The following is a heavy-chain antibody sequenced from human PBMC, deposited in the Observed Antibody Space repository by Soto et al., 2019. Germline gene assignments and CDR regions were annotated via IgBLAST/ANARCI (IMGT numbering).Heavy chain of an antibody. CDR1: GDSVSSNSAA. V-gene: IGHV6-1*01. CDR3: ARVTMVRGVTGYYYGMDV. J-gene: IGHJ6*02. D-gene: IGHD3-10*01. CDR2: TYYRSKWYN. Sequence: PSQTLSLTCAISGDSVSSNSAAWNWIRQSPSRGLEWLGRTYYRSKWYNDYAISVKSRITINPDTSKNQFSLQLNSVTPEDTAVYYCARVTMVRGVTGYYYGMDVWGQGTTVTVS.